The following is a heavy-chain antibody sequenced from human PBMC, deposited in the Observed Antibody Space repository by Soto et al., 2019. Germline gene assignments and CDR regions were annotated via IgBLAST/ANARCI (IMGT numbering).Heavy chain of an antibody. V-gene: IGHV4-4*02. CDR3: ARDFPADYYGSGSHGN. Sequence: SETLSLTCAVSSGSISSSNWWSWVRQPPGKGLEWIGEIYHSGSTNYNPSLKSRVTISVDKSKNQFSLKLSSVTAADTAVYYCARDFPADYYGSGSHGNWGQGTLVTVSS. D-gene: IGHD3-10*01. CDR1: SGSISSSNW. J-gene: IGHJ4*02. CDR2: IYHSGST.